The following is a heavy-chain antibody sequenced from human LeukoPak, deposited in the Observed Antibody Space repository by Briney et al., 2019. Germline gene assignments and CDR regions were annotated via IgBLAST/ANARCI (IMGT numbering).Heavy chain of an antibody. CDR1: GGSISSSSYY. D-gene: IGHD6-13*01. J-gene: IGHJ5*02. CDR2: IYYSGST. Sequence: SETLSLTCTVSGGSISSSSYYWGWIRQPPGKGLEWIGSIYYSGSTYYNPSLKSRVTISVDTSKNQFSLKLSSVTAADPAVYYCARRSIAAAGNGFDPWGQGTLVTVSS. CDR3: ARRSIAAAGNGFDP. V-gene: IGHV4-39*01.